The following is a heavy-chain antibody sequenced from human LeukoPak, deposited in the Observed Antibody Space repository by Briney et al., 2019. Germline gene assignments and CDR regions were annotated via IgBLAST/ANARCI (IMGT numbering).Heavy chain of an antibody. D-gene: IGHD2-15*01. CDR3: AKAPVTTCRGAFCYPFDY. J-gene: IGHJ4*02. Sequence: GGSLRLSCAASGFTFSSYEMNWVRQAPGKGLEWVSYISSSGSTVYYADSVKGRFTISRDSSKNTLFLQTNRLRPEDAAVYYCAKAPVTTCRGAFCYPFDYWGLGTLVTVSS. V-gene: IGHV3-48*03. CDR1: GFTFSSYE. CDR2: ISSSGSTV.